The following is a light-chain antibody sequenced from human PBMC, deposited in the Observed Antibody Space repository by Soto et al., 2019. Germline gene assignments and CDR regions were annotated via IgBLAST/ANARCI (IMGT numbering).Light chain of an antibody. CDR2: AAS. V-gene: IGKV3-15*01. J-gene: IGKJ3*01. CDR3: QQYNIWPPFT. CDR1: QSVSSN. Sequence: EIVLTQSPATLSVSPGERATLSCRASQSVSSNLAWYQHKPGQAPRLLIYAASTRATGIPARFSGSGSGTEFTLTISSLQSEDFAVYYCQQYNIWPPFTFGPGTKVDIK.